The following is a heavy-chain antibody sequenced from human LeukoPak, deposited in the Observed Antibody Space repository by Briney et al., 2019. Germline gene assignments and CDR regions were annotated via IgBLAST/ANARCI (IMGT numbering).Heavy chain of an antibody. V-gene: IGHV4-59*08. CDR1: GSSISNYY. CDR2: IYYSGRT. J-gene: IGHJ3*02. Sequence: SEALSLTCTVSGSSISNYYWSWTRQPPGKGLECIGHIYYSGRTNYNPSLRSRVTISVDTSKNQCSLKLSSVTAADTAVYFCARRRSGYYAFDIWGQGTMVTVSS. CDR3: ARRRSGYYAFDI. D-gene: IGHD3-3*01.